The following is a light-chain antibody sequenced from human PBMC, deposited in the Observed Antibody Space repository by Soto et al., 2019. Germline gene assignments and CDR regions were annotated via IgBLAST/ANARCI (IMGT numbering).Light chain of an antibody. Sequence: DIQMTQSPSSLSASVGDRVTITCRASQSISSYLNWYQQKPGKAPKLLIYAASSLQSGVPSRFSGSGSGTVFTLTISSLPPEDVANYYYQQSYSTRLTFGGGTKVEIK. J-gene: IGKJ4*01. CDR1: QSISSY. V-gene: IGKV1-39*01. CDR3: QQSYSTRLT. CDR2: AAS.